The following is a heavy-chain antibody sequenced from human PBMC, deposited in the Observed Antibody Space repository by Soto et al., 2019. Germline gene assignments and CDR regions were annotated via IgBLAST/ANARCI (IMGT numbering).Heavy chain of an antibody. CDR1: AFTFSSYV. V-gene: IGHV3-23*01. CDR3: AFRYCSSTSCGPGLFDS. Sequence: EVQLLESGGGLVQPGGSLRLSCAASAFTFSSYVMSWVRQAPGKGLEWVSAISNSGGNTYYADSVKGRFTISRDNSKNTLYLQMNSLRVEDTAVYYCAFRYCSSTSCGPGLFDSWGQGTLVTVSS. J-gene: IGHJ4*02. D-gene: IGHD2-2*01. CDR2: ISNSGGNT.